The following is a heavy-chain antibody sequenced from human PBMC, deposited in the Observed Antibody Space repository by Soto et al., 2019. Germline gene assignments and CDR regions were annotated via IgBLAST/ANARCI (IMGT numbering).Heavy chain of an antibody. V-gene: IGHV4-39*01. CDR2: IYYSGST. Sequence: SETLSLTCTVSGGSISSSSYYWGWIRQPPGKGLEWIGRIYYSGSTYYNPSLKSRVTISVDASKNQFSLKLSSVTAADTAVYYCARVDYGSGSRYYYYYMDVWGKGTTVTVSS. J-gene: IGHJ6*03. D-gene: IGHD3-10*01. CDR1: GGSISSSSYY. CDR3: ARVDYGSGSRYYYYYMDV.